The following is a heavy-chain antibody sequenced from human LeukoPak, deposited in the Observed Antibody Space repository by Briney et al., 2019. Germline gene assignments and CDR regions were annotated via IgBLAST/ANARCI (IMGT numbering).Heavy chain of an antibody. J-gene: IGHJ4*02. CDR3: ARHYLWFGEIKNFDY. CDR1: GGSIRSNSYY. D-gene: IGHD3-10*01. V-gene: IGHV4-39*01. CDR2: IYYSGST. Sequence: SETLSLTCTVSGGSIRSNSYYWGWIRQPPGKGLEWLGSIYYSGSTYYNPSLKSRVTISVDTSKNQFSLKLSSVTAADTAVYYCARHYLWFGEIKNFDYWGQGTLVTVSS.